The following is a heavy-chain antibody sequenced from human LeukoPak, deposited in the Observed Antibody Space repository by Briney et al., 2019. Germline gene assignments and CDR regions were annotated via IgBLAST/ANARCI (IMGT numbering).Heavy chain of an antibody. D-gene: IGHD5-24*01. CDR2: IWYDGSNK. CDR1: GFTFSSYG. Sequence: PGGSLRLSCAASGFTFSSYGMHWVRQAPGKGLEWVAVIWYDGSNKYYADSVKGRFTISRDDSKNTLYLQMNSLRAEDTAVYYCARGGLGWLQLGYWGQGTLVTVSS. CDR3: ARGGLGWLQLGY. J-gene: IGHJ4*02. V-gene: IGHV3-33*08.